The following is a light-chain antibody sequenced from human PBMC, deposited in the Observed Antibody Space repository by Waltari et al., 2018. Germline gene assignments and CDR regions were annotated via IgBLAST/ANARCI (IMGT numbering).Light chain of an antibody. CDR2: YVT. CDR1: SRNIGDYHL. CDR3: CSYSTSGSWM. V-gene: IGLV2-23*02. J-gene: IGLJ3*02. Sequence: QSALTQPASVSGSPGQSITLPCTGTSRNIGDYHLSSWFPHSPGKVPQLVMYYVTKRPSGISDRFSGSKSGNTASLTISTLQADDEADYYCCSYSTSGSWMFGGGTKVTVL.